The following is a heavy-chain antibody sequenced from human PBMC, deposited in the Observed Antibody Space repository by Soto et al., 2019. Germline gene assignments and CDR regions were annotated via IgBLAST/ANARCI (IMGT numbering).Heavy chain of an antibody. D-gene: IGHD3-16*01. V-gene: IGHV4-31*03. CDR1: GGSISSGGYY. J-gene: IGHJ4*02. CDR3: ARGPPFGGDISYYFDY. CDR2: IYYSGST. Sequence: QVQLQESGPGLVKPSQTLSLTCTVSGGSISSGGYYWSWIRQHPGKGLEWIGYIYYSGSTYYNPSLKRRVTISVATSKNQFSLKLSSVTAADTAVYYCARGPPFGGDISYYFDYWGQGTLVTVSS.